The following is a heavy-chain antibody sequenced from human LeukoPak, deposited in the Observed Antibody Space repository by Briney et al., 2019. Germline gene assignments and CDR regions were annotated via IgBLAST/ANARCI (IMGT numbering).Heavy chain of an antibody. CDR3: ARDSGWYDSSGLILGGLDY. CDR1: GYTFTSYA. Sequence: ASVKVSCKASGYTFTSYAMNWVRQAPGQGLEGRGWINTNTGNPTYAQGFTGRFVFSLDTSVSTAYLQISSLKAEDTAVYYCARDSGWYDSSGLILGGLDYWGQGTLVTVSS. V-gene: IGHV7-4-1*02. D-gene: IGHD3-22*01. J-gene: IGHJ4*02. CDR2: INTNTGNP.